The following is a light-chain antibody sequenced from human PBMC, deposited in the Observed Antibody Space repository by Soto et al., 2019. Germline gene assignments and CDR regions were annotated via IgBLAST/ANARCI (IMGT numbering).Light chain of an antibody. Sequence: EIVLTQSPATLSLSPGERATLSCRASQSVSSYLAWYQQKPGQAPRLLIYDASNRATGIPARFSGSGSGTDFTLTISSVDPDDFAVYYCQSVGTFGPGTKVDIK. CDR3: QSVGT. CDR2: DAS. V-gene: IGKV3-11*01. J-gene: IGKJ3*01. CDR1: QSVSSY.